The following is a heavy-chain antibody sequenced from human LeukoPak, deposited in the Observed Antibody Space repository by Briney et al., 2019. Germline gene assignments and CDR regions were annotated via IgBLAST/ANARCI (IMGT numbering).Heavy chain of an antibody. D-gene: IGHD2-8*01. Sequence: ASVKVSCKASGYTFTGYYVHWVRQAPGQGLEWMGWINPNSGGANYAQKFQGRVTMTRDTSISTAYMELSRLRSDDTAVYYCARYVMGLDFWGQGTLVTVSS. J-gene: IGHJ4*02. CDR1: GYTFTGYY. CDR3: ARYVMGLDF. CDR2: INPNSGGA. V-gene: IGHV1-2*02.